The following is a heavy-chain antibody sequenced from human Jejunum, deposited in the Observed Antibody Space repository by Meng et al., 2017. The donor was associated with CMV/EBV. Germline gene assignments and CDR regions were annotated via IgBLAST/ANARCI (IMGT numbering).Heavy chain of an antibody. CDR3: ARLEMVLVPPSILIDS. D-gene: IGHD5-24*01. V-gene: IGHV2-5*01. CDR2: IYWNDDK. Sequence: LNTNRVGVAWIRQPPGKALEWLAHIYWNDDKRYSPFLKSRLSITKDTSKNQVVLTMTNMDPVDTATYYCARLEMVLVPPSILIDSWDQGTLVTVSS. J-gene: IGHJ4*02. CDR1: LNTNRVG.